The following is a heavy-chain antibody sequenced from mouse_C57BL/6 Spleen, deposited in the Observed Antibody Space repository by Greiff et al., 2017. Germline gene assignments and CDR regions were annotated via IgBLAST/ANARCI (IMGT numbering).Heavy chain of an antibody. CDR1: GYTFTSYW. V-gene: IGHV1-69*01. Sequence: QVQLQQSGAELVMPGASVKLSCKASGYTFTSYWMHWVKQRPGQGLEWIGEIDPSDSNTNYNQKFKGKSTLTVDKSSSTAYMQLSSLTSEDAAVYCCARADYGRENSFDYWGQGTTLTVSS. CDR2: IDPSDSNT. D-gene: IGHD1-1*01. CDR3: ARADYGRENSFDY. J-gene: IGHJ2*01.